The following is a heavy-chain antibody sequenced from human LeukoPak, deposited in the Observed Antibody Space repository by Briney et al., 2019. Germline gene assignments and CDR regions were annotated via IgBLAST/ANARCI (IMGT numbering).Heavy chain of an antibody. CDR3: AREASDGSSFDY. CDR1: GSTFTGYY. D-gene: IGHD6-13*01. J-gene: IGHJ4*02. V-gene: IGHV1-2*06. CDR2: INPNSGGT. Sequence: GASVKVSCKASGSTFTGYYMHWVRQAPGQGLEWMGRINPNSGGTNYAQKFQGRVTMTRDTSISTAYMELSRLRSDDTAVYYCAREASDGSSFDYWGQGTLVTVSS.